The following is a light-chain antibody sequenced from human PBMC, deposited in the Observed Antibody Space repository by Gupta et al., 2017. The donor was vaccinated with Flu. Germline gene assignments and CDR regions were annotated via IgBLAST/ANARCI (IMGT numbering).Light chain of an antibody. J-gene: IGKJ2*01. Sequence: IQMTHSPSPLSASVGDDVPITCLASQPVGNFLNWYQQKPGKAPSLLIYAASSLQSGVPSGFSGRGSETDFTLTINSLLPGDFAIYFCQQSYSAPHTFGQGTKLE. CDR1: QPVGNF. CDR2: AAS. CDR3: QQSYSAPHT. V-gene: IGKV1-39*01.